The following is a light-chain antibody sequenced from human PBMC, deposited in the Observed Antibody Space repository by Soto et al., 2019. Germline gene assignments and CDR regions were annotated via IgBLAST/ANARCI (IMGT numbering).Light chain of an antibody. Sequence: EIVMTQSPATLSVSPGERATLSCRASQSVSSNLAWYQQKPGQAPRLLIYDASTRATGIPARFSGSGSGTELTLTLSSLQSEDFAVYYCQQYNNWPPYTFGQGTKLEIK. CDR2: DAS. CDR1: QSVSSN. J-gene: IGKJ2*01. V-gene: IGKV3-15*01. CDR3: QQYNNWPPYT.